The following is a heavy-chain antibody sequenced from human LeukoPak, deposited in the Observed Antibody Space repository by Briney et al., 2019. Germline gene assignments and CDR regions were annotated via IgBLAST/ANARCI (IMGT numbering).Heavy chain of an antibody. V-gene: IGHV3-30*18. Sequence: GGSLRLSCAASRFTFSTYGMHWVRQAPGKGLEWVAVISYDGSYKYYADSVKGRFTISRDNSKNTLYLQMNSLRAEDTAVYYCAKATLSAADATELYWGQGTLVTVSS. CDR2: ISYDGSYK. CDR1: RFTFSTYG. D-gene: IGHD6-13*01. CDR3: AKATLSAADATELY. J-gene: IGHJ4*02.